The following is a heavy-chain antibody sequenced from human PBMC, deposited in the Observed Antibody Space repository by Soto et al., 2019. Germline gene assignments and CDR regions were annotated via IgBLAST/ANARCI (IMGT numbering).Heavy chain of an antibody. Sequence: EVQLVESGGGLVQPGRSLRLSCTASGFTFGDYAMSWFRQAPGKGLEWVGFIRSKAYGGTTEYAASVKGRFTISRDDSKSIAYLQMNSLKTEDTAVYYCTRVLRQQWLVFDGKLWGQGTMVTVSS. CDR1: GFTFGDYA. V-gene: IGHV3-49*03. D-gene: IGHD6-19*01. J-gene: IGHJ3*01. CDR2: IRSKAYGGTT. CDR3: TRVLRQQWLVFDGKL.